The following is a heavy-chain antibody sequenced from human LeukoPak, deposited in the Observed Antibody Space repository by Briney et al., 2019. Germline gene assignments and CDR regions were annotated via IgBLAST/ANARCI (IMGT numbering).Heavy chain of an antibody. V-gene: IGHV4-61*08. CDR2: IYYSGST. D-gene: IGHD6-6*01. CDR3: ARDSSSSGDAFDI. J-gene: IGHJ3*02. CDR1: GGSISSGDYY. Sequence: SQTLSLTCTVSGGSISSGDYYWSWIRQPPGKGLEWIGYIYYSGSTNYNPSLKSRVTISVDTSKNQFSLKLSSVTAADTAVYYCARDSSSSGDAFDIWGQGTMVTVSS.